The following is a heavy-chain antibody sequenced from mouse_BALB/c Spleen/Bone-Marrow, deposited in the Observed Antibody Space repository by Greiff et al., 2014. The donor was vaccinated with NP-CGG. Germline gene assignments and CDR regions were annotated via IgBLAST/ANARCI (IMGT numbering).Heavy chain of an antibody. D-gene: IGHD4-1*01. CDR3: ATSGTRGNYAMDY. Sequence: VQLQQSGPELVKPGASMKISCKASGYSFTGCTMNWVKQSHGKNLEWIGLINPYNGGTRYNQKFKGKATLTIDKSSSAAYMELLSLTSEDSAVYYCATSGTRGNYAMDYWGQGTSVTVSS. V-gene: IGHV1-18*01. CDR1: GYSFTGCT. CDR2: INPYNGGT. J-gene: IGHJ4*01.